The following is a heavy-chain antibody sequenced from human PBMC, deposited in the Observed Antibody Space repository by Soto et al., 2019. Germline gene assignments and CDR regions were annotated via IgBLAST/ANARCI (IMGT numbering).Heavy chain of an antibody. V-gene: IGHV1-18*01. CDR1: GYTFTNYG. J-gene: IGHJ4*02. CDR3: ARERQWEPVIY. Sequence: QVQLVQSGVDVKMPGASVKLSCKTYGYTFTNYGVTWVRQVSGQGLEWIGWVSGYNRNTNYAQKFEDRVIMTTDTSTNTAHMELRRLRSDDTGLYYCARERQWEPVIYWGRGTLLTVSP. CDR2: VSGYNRNT. D-gene: IGHD1-26*01.